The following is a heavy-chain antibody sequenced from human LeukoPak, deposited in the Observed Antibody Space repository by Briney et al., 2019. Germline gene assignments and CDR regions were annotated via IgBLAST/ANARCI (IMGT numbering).Heavy chain of an antibody. CDR3: ARGGDYGDYYFDY. CDR1: GDSVSSDTAA. CDR2: TYYRSKWYN. V-gene: IGHV6-1*01. D-gene: IGHD4-17*01. J-gene: IGHJ4*02. Sequence: PSQTLSLTCAISGDSVSSDTAAWNWIRQSPSRGLEWLGRTYYRSKWYNNYAVSVKSRITINPDTSKNWFSLQLNSVTPEDTAVYYCARGGDYGDYYFDYWGQGTLVTVSS.